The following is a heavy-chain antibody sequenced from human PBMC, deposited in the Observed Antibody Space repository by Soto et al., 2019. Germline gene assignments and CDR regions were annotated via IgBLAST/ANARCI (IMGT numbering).Heavy chain of an antibody. CDR1: GFSLSTDEVG. J-gene: IGHJ5*02. Sequence: SGPTLVNHTQTLTLTCTFSGFSLSTDEVGVGWIRQSPGKALEWRAPIYCDEDKRYSPSLKKRSTITKDTSKNRVVLTMTNMNPVDTGAYYCALRRHIYNNGWSWLDPWGQ. CDR3: ALRRHIYNNGWSWLDP. CDR2: IYCDEDK. V-gene: IGHV2-5*02. D-gene: IGHD6-19*01.